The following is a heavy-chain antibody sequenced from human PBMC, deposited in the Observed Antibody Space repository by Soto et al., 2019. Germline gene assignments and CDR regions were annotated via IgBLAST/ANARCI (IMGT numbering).Heavy chain of an antibody. V-gene: IGHV1-3*01. D-gene: IGHD4-17*01. CDR3: AREGPDYGDLHFDY. CDR1: GYSFSFYG. CDR2: INASNGNT. J-gene: IGHJ4*02. Sequence: GASVKVSCKASGYSFSFYGINWVRQAPGQRLEWMGWINASNGNTKFAQKFQGRVTITTDTSASTAYMELSSLRSEDTAVYYCAREGPDYGDLHFDYWGQGTLVTVSS.